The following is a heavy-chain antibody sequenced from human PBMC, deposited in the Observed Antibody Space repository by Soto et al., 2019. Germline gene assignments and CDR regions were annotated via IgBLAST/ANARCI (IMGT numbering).Heavy chain of an antibody. Sequence: SETLSLTCTVSGGSISRGGYYWSWIRQHPGKGLEWIGYIYYSGSTYYNPSLKSRVTISVDTSKNQFSLKLSSVTAADTAVYYCARAEVGAKNYWFDPWGQGTLVTVSS. CDR3: ARAEVGAKNYWFDP. D-gene: IGHD1-26*01. V-gene: IGHV4-31*03. CDR2: IYYSGST. J-gene: IGHJ5*02. CDR1: GGSISRGGYY.